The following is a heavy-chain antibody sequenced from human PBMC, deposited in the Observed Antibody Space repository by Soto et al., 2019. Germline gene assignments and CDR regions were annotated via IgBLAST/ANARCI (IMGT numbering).Heavy chain of an antibody. CDR1: GFTFSSYA. J-gene: IGHJ4*02. CDR3: ARIPRYCSGGSCYWFDY. CDR2: ISYDGSNK. V-gene: IGHV3-30-3*01. D-gene: IGHD2-15*01. Sequence: QVQLVESGGGVVQPGRSLRLSCAASGFTFSSYAMRWVRQAPGKGLEWVAVISYDGSNKYYADSVKGRFTISRDNSKNTLYLQMNSLRAEDTAVYYCARIPRYCSGGSCYWFDYWGQGTLVTVSS.